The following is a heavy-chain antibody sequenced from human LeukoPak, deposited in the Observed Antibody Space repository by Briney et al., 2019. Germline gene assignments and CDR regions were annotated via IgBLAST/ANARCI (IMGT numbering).Heavy chain of an antibody. J-gene: IGHJ4*02. V-gene: IGHV3-9*01. CDR3: ARVSNYDILTGFDY. CDR1: GFTFDDYA. D-gene: IGHD3-9*01. CDR2: ISWNSGSI. Sequence: GGSLRLSCAASGFTFDDYAMHWVRQAPGKGLEWVSGISWNSGSIGYADSVKGRFTISRDNAKNSLYLQMNSLRAEDTAVYYCARVSNYDILTGFDYWGQGTLVTVSS.